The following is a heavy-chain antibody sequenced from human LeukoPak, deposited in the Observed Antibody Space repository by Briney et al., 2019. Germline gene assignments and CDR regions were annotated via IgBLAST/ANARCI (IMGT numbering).Heavy chain of an antibody. CDR3: ARDLGYDTYFDY. D-gene: IGHD3-22*01. Sequence: GGSLRLSCAASGFTFGSYSMNWVRQAPGKGLEWVSSISSSSSYIYYADSVKGRFTISRDNAKNSLYLQMNSLRAEDTAVDYCARDLGYDTYFDYWGQGTLVTVSS. CDR2: ISSSSSYI. CDR1: GFTFGSYS. V-gene: IGHV3-21*01. J-gene: IGHJ4*02.